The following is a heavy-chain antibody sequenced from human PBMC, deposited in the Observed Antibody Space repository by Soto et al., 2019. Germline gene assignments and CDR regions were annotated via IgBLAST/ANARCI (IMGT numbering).Heavy chain of an antibody. CDR3: ARGISGYDQNWVDP. CDR1: GGSISSGGYY. Sequence: SETLSLTCTVSGGSISSGGYYWSWIRQHPGKGLEWIGYIYYSGSTYYNPSLKSRVTISVDTSKNQFSLKLSSVTAADTAVYYCARGISGYDQNWVDPWGQGTLVTVS. CDR2: IYYSGST. V-gene: IGHV4-31*03. J-gene: IGHJ5*02. D-gene: IGHD5-12*01.